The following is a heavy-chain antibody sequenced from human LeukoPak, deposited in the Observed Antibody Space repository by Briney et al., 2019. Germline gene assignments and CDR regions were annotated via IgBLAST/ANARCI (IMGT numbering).Heavy chain of an antibody. Sequence: SETLSLTCAVYGGSFSGYYWSWIRQPPGKGLEWIGEINHSGSTNYNPSLKSRVTISVGTSKNQFSLKLSSVTAADTAVYYCARRPIRGYYFDYWGQGTLVTVSS. CDR3: ARRPIRGYYFDY. V-gene: IGHV4-34*01. CDR2: INHSGST. D-gene: IGHD4-23*01. J-gene: IGHJ4*02. CDR1: GGSFSGYY.